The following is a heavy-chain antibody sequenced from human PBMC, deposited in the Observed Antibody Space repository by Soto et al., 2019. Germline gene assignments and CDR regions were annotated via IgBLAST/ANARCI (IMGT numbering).Heavy chain of an antibody. D-gene: IGHD5-18*01. CDR1: GGSFSGYY. CDR2: INHSGST. CDR3: ARGPRIQLWFDY. Sequence: SETLSLTCAVYGGSFSGYYWSWIRQPPGKGLEWIGEINHSGSTNYNPSLKSRVTISVDTSKNQFSLKLSSVTAADTAVYYCARGPRIQLWFDYWGQVTQVTFSS. J-gene: IGHJ4*02. V-gene: IGHV4-34*01.